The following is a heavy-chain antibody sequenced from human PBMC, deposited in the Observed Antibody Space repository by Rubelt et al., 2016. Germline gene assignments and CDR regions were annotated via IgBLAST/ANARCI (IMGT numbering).Heavy chain of an antibody. V-gene: IGHV4-38-2*02. J-gene: IGHJ4*02. CDR3: ARGRMAARPDTPYFDY. CDR2: LYHGGNT. D-gene: IGHD6-6*01. Sequence: QVQLQESGPGLVKPSETLSLTCTVSGDFSSGHYWSWIRQPPGKELEWIGSLYHGGNTYSNPSLKSRVTILLDTSKNQFSLKRMSVTAADTAVYYCARGRMAARPDTPYFDYWGRGTLVTVSS. CDR1: GDFSSGHY.